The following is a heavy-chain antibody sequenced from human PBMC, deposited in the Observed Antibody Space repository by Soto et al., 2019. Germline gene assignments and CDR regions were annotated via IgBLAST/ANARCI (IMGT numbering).Heavy chain of an antibody. CDR2: IYYTGST. CDR3: ARYESFHGYYFDY. D-gene: IGHD1-26*01. J-gene: IGHJ4*02. CDR1: GGSISSSNYY. V-gene: IGHV4-39*01. Sequence: PSETLSLTCTVSGGSISSSNYYWGWVRQSPGTGLEWIASIYYTGSTNYNASLKSRVTISVDTSKNQFSLKLSSVTAADTAVYYCARYESFHGYYFDYWGLGTLVTVSS.